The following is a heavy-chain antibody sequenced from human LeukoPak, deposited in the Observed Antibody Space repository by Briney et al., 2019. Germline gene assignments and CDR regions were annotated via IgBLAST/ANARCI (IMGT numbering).Heavy chain of an antibody. Sequence: SETLSLTCAVYGGSFSGYYWSWIRQPPGEGREWIGEINHSGSTNYNPSLKSRVTISVDTSKNQFSLKLSSVTAADTAVYYCARGRRSSSGYYYYYMDVWGKGTTVTVSS. V-gene: IGHV4-34*01. CDR1: GGSFSGYY. D-gene: IGHD6-6*01. CDR3: ARGRRSSSGYYYYYMDV. J-gene: IGHJ6*03. CDR2: INHSGST.